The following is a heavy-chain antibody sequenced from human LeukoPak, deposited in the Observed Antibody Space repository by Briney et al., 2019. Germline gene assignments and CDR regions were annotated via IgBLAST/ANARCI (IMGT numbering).Heavy chain of an antibody. CDR1: GGSISSGHYY. Sequence: SETLSLTCTVSGGSISSGHYYWNWIRQHPGKGPEWIGYIFYTGSTYYNPSLKSRVTMSLDTSKNQFSLNLSSVTAADTAVYYCTRSETFDIWGQGTMVTVSS. CDR3: TRSETFDI. CDR2: IFYTGST. V-gene: IGHV4-31*03. J-gene: IGHJ3*02.